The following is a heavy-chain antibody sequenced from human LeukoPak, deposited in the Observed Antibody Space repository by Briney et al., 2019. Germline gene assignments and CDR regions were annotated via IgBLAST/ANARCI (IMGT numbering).Heavy chain of an antibody. CDR1: GYTFTGYY. J-gene: IGHJ4*02. D-gene: IGHD4-17*01. Sequence: ASVEVSCKASGYTFTGYYMHWVRQAPGQGLEWMGWIDPNSGGTNYAQKFQGWVTMTRDTSISTAYMELSRLRSDDTAVYYCARRRILGDYIFDYWGQGTLVTVSS. V-gene: IGHV1-2*04. CDR3: ARRRILGDYIFDY. CDR2: IDPNSGGT.